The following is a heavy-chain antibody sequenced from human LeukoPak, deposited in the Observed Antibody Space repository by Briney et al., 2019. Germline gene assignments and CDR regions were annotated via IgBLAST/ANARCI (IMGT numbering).Heavy chain of an antibody. CDR1: GYRFDSYW. Sequence: HGESLKISCKGSGYRFDSYWIGWVRQMPGKGLEWMGIIYPGDSDTRYSPSFQGQVTISVDKSISTAYLQWSSLKASDTAMYYCASTSAYSYADVFDIWGQGTMVTVSS. CDR2: IYPGDSDT. V-gene: IGHV5-51*01. J-gene: IGHJ3*02. D-gene: IGHD5-18*01. CDR3: ASTSAYSYADVFDI.